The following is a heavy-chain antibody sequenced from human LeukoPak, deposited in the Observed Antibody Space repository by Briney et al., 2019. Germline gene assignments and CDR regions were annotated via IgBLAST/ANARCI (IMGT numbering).Heavy chain of an antibody. J-gene: IGHJ5*02. V-gene: IGHV4-39*01. Sequence: SETLSLTCTVSGGSISSTIYYWGWIRQPPGKGLEWIGSIYYSGSTYYNPPLKSRGTISVDTSKNQFSLKLSYVTAADTAVYYCARQRGYCSGGSCYGRWFDPWGQGTLVTVSS. CDR1: GGSISSTIYY. CDR2: IYYSGST. CDR3: ARQRGYCSGGSCYGRWFDP. D-gene: IGHD2-15*01.